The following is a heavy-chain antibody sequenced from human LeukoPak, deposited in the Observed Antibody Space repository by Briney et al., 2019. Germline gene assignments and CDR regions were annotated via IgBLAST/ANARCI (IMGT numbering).Heavy chain of an antibody. CDR3: ARDGDIVVVPEANWFDP. J-gene: IGHJ5*02. CDR2: IKPNSGGT. D-gene: IGHD2-2*01. CDR1: GYTFTGYY. Sequence: ASVKVSCKASGYTFTGYYMYWVRQAPGQGLEWMGWIKPNSGGTNYAQKFQGRVTMTRDTSISTAYMELSRLRSDDTAVYYCARDGDIVVVPEANWFDPWGQGTLVTVSS. V-gene: IGHV1-2*02.